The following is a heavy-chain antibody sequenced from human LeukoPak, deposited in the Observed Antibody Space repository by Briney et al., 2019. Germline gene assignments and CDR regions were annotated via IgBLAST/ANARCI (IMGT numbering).Heavy chain of an antibody. CDR3: AKGYSSSYLRNAFDI. CDR1: GFTFNNYA. D-gene: IGHD2-15*01. CDR2: ISGSGSTT. V-gene: IGHV3-23*01. Sequence: GGSLSLSCAASGFTFNNYAMNWVRQAPGKGLEWVSSISGSGSTTSYADSVKGRFTISRDNSKNTLSLQMNSLRVDDTAVYYCAKGYSSSYLRNAFDIWGQGTMVTVSS. J-gene: IGHJ3*02.